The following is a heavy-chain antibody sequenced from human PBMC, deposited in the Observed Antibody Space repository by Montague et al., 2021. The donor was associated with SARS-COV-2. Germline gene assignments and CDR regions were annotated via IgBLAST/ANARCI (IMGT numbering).Heavy chain of an antibody. J-gene: IGHJ4*02. Sequence: LSLSLSASGFTFSSYSMNWVRQAPGKGLEWVSSISSSSSYIYYADSVKGRFTISRDNAKNSLYLQMNSLRAEDTAVYYCARGIRITMVRGVTIDYWGQGTLVTVSS. CDR1: GFTFSSYS. D-gene: IGHD3-10*01. V-gene: IGHV3-21*01. CDR2: ISSSSSYI. CDR3: ARGIRITMVRGVTIDY.